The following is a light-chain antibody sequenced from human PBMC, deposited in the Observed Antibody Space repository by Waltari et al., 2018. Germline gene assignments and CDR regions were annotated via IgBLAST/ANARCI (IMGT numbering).Light chain of an antibody. CDR2: DDS. V-gene: IGLV3-21*02. Sequence: SYVLTQPPSMSLAPGQTATITCGGNNLESKIVHWYQQKPGQAPVLVVYDDSDRPSGITERFSGSNSGSTATLTISRVGAGDEADYYCQVWDVSSNHVVFGGGTKLTVL. CDR1: NLESKI. J-gene: IGLJ2*01. CDR3: QVWDVSSNHVV.